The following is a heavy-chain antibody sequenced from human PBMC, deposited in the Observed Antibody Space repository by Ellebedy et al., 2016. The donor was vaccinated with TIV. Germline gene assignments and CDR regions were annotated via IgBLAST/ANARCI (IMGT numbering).Heavy chain of an antibody. CDR2: IFDRRTT. CDR3: ARALRSYGYGGYYYYALDV. CDR1: SGSMTSYY. V-gene: IGHV4-59*01. Sequence: SETLSLTCIVSSGSMTSYYWSWIRQPPGKGLEWIGNIFDRRTTNYNPSLRGRVTISVDTTKNQVSLKLSSVTAADTAKYFCARALRSYGYGGYYYYALDVWGQGTTVTVSS. D-gene: IGHD5-18*01. J-gene: IGHJ6*02.